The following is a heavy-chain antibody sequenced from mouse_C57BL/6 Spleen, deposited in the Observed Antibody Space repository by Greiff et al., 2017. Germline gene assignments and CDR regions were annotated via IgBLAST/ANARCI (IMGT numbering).Heavy chain of an antibody. Sequence: EVMLVASGEGLVKPGGSLKLSCAASGFTFSSYAMSWVRQTPEKRLEWVAYISSGGDYIYYADTVKGRFTISRDNARNTLYLQMSSLKSEDTAMYYCTRVNPGYAMDYWGQGTSVTVSS. J-gene: IGHJ4*01. CDR2: ISSGGDYI. CDR1: GFTFSSYA. V-gene: IGHV5-9-1*02. CDR3: TRVNPGYAMDY.